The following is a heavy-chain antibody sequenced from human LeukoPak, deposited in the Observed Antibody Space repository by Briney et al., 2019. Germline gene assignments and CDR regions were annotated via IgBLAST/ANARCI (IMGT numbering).Heavy chain of an antibody. CDR3: AKARAGYTNPYYFDY. CDR1: GFTFSSYA. J-gene: IGHJ4*02. D-gene: IGHD3-16*02. V-gene: IGHV3-23*01. Sequence: GGSLRLSCAASGFTFSSYAMSWVRQAPGKGLEWVSAISGSGGSTYYADSVRGRFTISRDNSKNTLYLHMNSLGAEDTAVYYCAKARAGYTNPYYFDYWGQGTLVTVSS. CDR2: ISGSGGST.